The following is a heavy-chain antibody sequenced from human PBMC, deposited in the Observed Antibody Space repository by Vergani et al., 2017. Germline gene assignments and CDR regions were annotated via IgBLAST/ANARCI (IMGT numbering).Heavy chain of an antibody. V-gene: IGHV2-26*01. Sequence: QVTLKESGPVLVKPTETLTLTCTVSGFSLSNARMGVSWIRQPPGKALEWLAHIFSNNEKSYSTSLKSRLTISKDTSKSQVVLTMTNMYTVDTATYYCARGLXKGYGGNRDDAFYIWGQGTMVTVSS. CDR1: GFSLSNARMG. CDR2: IFSNNEK. CDR3: ARGLXKGYGGNRDDAFYI. J-gene: IGHJ3*02. D-gene: IGHD4-23*01.